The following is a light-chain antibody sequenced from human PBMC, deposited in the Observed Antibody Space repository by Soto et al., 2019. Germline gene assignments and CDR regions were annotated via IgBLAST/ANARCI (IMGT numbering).Light chain of an antibody. CDR3: QQYDNLPLT. CDR1: QSVGDTF. Sequence: EIVLTQSPGTLSLSPGEKATLSCRASQSVGDTFLSWYQQKPGLAPRLLIYGASSRATGIPDRFSGSGSGTDFTLTISRLEPEDIGTYHCQQYDNLPLTFGGGTKVDIK. CDR2: GAS. V-gene: IGKV3-20*01. J-gene: IGKJ4*01.